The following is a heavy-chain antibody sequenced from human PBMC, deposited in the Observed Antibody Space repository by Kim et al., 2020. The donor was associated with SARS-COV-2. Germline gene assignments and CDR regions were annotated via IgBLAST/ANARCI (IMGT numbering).Heavy chain of an antibody. Sequence: TLSLTCAVYGGSFSGYYWSWIRQPPGKGLEWIGEINHSGSTNYNPSLKSRVTISVDTSKNQFSLKLSSVTAADTAVYYCARVRRQQLGPYYFDYWGQGTL. V-gene: IGHV4-34*01. CDR2: INHSGST. CDR3: ARVRRQQLGPYYFDY. CDR1: GGSFSGYY. J-gene: IGHJ4*02. D-gene: IGHD6-13*01.